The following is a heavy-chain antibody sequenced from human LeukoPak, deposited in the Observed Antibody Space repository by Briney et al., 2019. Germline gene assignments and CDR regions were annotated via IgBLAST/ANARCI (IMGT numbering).Heavy chain of an antibody. Sequence: PGRSMISSRAAAGCTFDNYARSWGRQVAGGRLGWISLISWNSGTIGNAASVKGRFTISGETANTFLYLQMNLLTADDTALYSCARAYKVRSLAGKKECFHPWGQGTLVTVSS. D-gene: IGHD6-19*01. J-gene: IGHJ1*01. CDR3: ARAYKVRSLAGKKECFHP. V-gene: IGHV3-9*01. CDR1: GCTFDNYA. CDR2: ISWNSGTI.